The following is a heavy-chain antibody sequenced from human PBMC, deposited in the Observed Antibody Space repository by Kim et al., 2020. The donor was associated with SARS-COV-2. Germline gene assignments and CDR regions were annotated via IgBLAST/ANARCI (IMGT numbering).Heavy chain of an antibody. D-gene: IGHD3-10*01. J-gene: IGHJ4*02. CDR2: ISGSGGST. CDR3: AKSRMYGSGSYTPARFCFDY. Sequence: GGSLRLSCAASGFTFSSYAMSWVRQAPGKGLEWVSAISGSGGSTYYADSVKGRFTISRDNSKNTLYLQMNSLRAEDTAVYYCAKSRMYGSGSYTPARFCFDYWGQGTLVTVSS. V-gene: IGHV3-23*01. CDR1: GFTFSSYA.